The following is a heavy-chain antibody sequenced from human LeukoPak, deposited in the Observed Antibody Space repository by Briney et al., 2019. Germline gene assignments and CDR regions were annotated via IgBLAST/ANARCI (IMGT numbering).Heavy chain of an antibody. J-gene: IGHJ4*02. D-gene: IGHD4-17*01. CDR3: ASAVLSGDYGVFVDY. Sequence: ASVKVSCKASGYTFTSYGISWVRQAPGQGLEWMGWISAYNGNTNYAQKLQGRVTMTTDTSTSTAYMELRSLRSDDTAVYYCASAVLSGDYGVFVDYWGQGTLVTVSS. CDR1: GYTFTSYG. CDR2: ISAYNGNT. V-gene: IGHV1-18*01.